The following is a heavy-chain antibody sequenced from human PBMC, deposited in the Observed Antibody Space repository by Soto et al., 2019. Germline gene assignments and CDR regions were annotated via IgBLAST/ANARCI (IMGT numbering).Heavy chain of an antibody. CDR3: ATDQLSFRGVIHNWFHR. CDR1: GFTFSTYA. Sequence: GGSLRLSCAASGFTFSTYAMSWVRQAPGKGLEWVSAISGSGGSTYYADSVKGRFTISRDNSKNTLYLQMNSLRAEDTAIYYCATDQLSFRGVIHNWFHRWGQGT. J-gene: IGHJ5*02. D-gene: IGHD3-10*01. V-gene: IGHV3-23*01. CDR2: ISGSGGST.